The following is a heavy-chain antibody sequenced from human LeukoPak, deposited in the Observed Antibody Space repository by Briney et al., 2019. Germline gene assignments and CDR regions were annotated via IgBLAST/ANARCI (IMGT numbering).Heavy chain of an antibody. CDR2: FYYSGNT. J-gene: IGHJ4*02. Sequence: SETLSLTCTVSGGSINSYYWSWIRQPPGKGLEWIGSFYYSGNTNYNPSLKSRVTISFDTSNNQFSLILISVTAADTVVYYCARGRVAGFYWGQGTMVTVSS. CDR1: GGSINSYY. CDR3: ARGRVAGFY. V-gene: IGHV4-59*01. D-gene: IGHD6-19*01.